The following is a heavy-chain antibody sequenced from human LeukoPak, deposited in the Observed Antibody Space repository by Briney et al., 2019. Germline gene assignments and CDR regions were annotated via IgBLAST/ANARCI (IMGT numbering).Heavy chain of an antibody. V-gene: IGHV1-69*05. CDR3: ARVDGSGSYISY. CDR2: IIPIFATA. CDR1: GGPFSSYA. D-gene: IGHD3-10*01. Sequence: ASVKVSFKASGGPFSSYAISWVRPAPGQGLEWMGGIIPIFATATYAQKFQGSVTITTDESTSTAYMELSSLRSEDTAVYYCARVDGSGSYISYWGQGTLVTVSS. J-gene: IGHJ4*02.